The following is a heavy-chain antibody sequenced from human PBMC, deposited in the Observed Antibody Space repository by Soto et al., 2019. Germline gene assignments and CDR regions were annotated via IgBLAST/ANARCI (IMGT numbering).Heavy chain of an antibody. CDR1: GGTFSNHA. J-gene: IGHJ3*02. V-gene: IGHV1-69*12. Sequence: QVQLVQSGAEVKKPGSSVKVSCKASGGTFSNHAINWVRQAPGQGLEWMGRIIPIFTTTDYAQRFQGRVTITADESTITAYMELSSLKHDDTGVYYCAREVAADGTFREDVFDIWGQGTMVTVPS. CDR2: IIPIFTTT. CDR3: AREVAADGTFREDVFDI. D-gene: IGHD6-13*01.